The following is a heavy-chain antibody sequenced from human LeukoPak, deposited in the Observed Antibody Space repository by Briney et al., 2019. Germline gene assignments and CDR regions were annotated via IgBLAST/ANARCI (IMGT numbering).Heavy chain of an antibody. CDR2: IYYSGST. Sequence: SEPLSLTCTVSGGSISSYYWSWIRQPPGKGLEWIGYIYYSGSTNYNPSLKSRVTISVDTSKNQFSLKLSSVTAADTAVYYCARFYYDSSGYYYFDYWGQGTLVTVSS. V-gene: IGHV4-59*01. J-gene: IGHJ4*02. CDR1: GGSISSYY. D-gene: IGHD3-22*01. CDR3: ARFYYDSSGYYYFDY.